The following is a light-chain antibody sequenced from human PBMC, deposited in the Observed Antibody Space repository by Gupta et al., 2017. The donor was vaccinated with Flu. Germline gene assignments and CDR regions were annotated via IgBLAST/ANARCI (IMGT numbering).Light chain of an antibody. CDR2: DAS. V-gene: IGKV1-5*01. CDR3: QQEHSFSFT. J-gene: IGKJ1*01. Sequence: PSTLSASVGDRVTITCRARQCINSYLAWYQQKPGKAPKFLIYDASTVESGVPSRFSGSGSGTEFTLTINNLQPEDFGTYYCQQEHSFSFTFGQGTKVEIK. CDR1: QCINSY.